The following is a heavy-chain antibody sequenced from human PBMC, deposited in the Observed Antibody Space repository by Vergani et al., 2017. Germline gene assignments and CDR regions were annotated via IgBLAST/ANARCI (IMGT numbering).Heavy chain of an antibody. J-gene: IGHJ3*02. CDR2: ISGSGGST. CDR3: ARVHILTSYYYDAFDI. CDR1: GFTFNHYA. Sequence: EVQLLESGGDLVQPGGSLRLSCAASGFTFNHYAMNWVRQAPGKGLEWVSGISGSGGSTYYAGSVKGRFTISRDSSKNTLYLQMNSLSAGDTAVYYCARVHILTSYYYDAFDIWGQGTMVTVSS. V-gene: IGHV3-23*01. D-gene: IGHD3-9*01.